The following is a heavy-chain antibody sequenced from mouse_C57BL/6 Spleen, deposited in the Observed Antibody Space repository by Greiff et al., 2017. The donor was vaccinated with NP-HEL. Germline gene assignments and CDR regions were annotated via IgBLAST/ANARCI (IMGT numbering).Heavy chain of an antibody. Sequence: QVQLQQSGPELVKPGASVKISCKASGYAFSSSWMNWVKQRPGKGLEWIGRIYPGDGDTNYNGKFKGKATLTADKSSSTAYMQLSSLTSEDSAVYFCAREAMVTYYFDYWGQGTTLTVSS. V-gene: IGHV1-82*01. CDR3: AREAMVTYYFDY. CDR1: GYAFSSSW. J-gene: IGHJ2*01. D-gene: IGHD2-2*01. CDR2: IYPGDGDT.